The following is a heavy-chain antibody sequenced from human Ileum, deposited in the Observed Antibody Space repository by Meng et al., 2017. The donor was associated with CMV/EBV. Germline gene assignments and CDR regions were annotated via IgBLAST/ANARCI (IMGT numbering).Heavy chain of an antibody. CDR3: EKDAWVVPAARGEGGFDY. J-gene: IGHJ4*02. V-gene: IGHV3-43D*03. D-gene: IGHD2-2*01. Sequence: GGSLRLSCAASGFTFDDYAMHWVRQAPGKGLEWVSLISRYGGSTYDADSVKGRFTISRDNSKNSLCLQMNSLRAEDTALYYCEKDAWVVPAARGEGGFDYWGQGTLVTVSS. CDR2: ISRYGGST. CDR1: GFTFDDYA.